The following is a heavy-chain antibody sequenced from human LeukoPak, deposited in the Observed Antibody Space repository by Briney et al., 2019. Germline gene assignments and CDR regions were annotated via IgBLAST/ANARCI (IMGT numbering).Heavy chain of an antibody. CDR3: TTESKLDGQFYY. Sequence: LPGGCLRLSCTTSGFSFGDYVMSWVRQAPGKGLEWVGFIRSKGYGGTTQYAASVKGRFTISRDDSKSIAYLQMNSLKTEDTAVYYCTTESKLDGQFYYWGQGTLVTVSS. CDR1: GFSFGDYV. J-gene: IGHJ4*02. CDR2: IRSKGYGGTT. V-gene: IGHV3-49*04. D-gene: IGHD5-24*01.